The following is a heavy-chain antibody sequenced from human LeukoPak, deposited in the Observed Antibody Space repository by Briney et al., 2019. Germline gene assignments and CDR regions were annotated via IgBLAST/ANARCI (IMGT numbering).Heavy chain of an antibody. D-gene: IGHD6-13*01. CDR1: GGSISSYY. V-gene: IGHV4-59*12. CDR2: IYYSGST. J-gene: IGHJ4*02. CDR3: ARDLYSSSWTFDY. Sequence: SETLSLTCTVSGGSISSYYWSWIRQPPGKGLEWIGYIYYSGSTDYNPSLKSRVTMSVDTSKNQFSLNLISVTAADTALYYCARDLYSSSWTFDYWGQGTLVTVSS.